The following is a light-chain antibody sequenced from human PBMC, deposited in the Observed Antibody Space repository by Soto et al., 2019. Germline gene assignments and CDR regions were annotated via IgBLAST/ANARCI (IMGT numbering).Light chain of an antibody. J-gene: IGKJ4*01. CDR3: QQRSAWPLT. CDR1: QTVRNNY. CDR2: DAS. V-gene: IGKV3D-20*02. Sequence: IVLTQSPCTLSLSPGERATLSCRASQTVRNNYLAWYQQKPGQAPRLLIYDASSRATGIPDRFSGGGSGADFTLTISSLEPEDFAVYYCQQRSAWPLTFGGGTKVDI.